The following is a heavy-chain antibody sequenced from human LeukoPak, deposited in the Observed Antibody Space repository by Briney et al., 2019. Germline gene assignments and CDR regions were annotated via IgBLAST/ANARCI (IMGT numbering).Heavy chain of an antibody. V-gene: IGHV1-18*01. J-gene: IGHJ4*02. Sequence: GASVKVSCKASGYTFTSYGISWVRQAPGQGLEWMGWISAYNGNTNYAQKLQGRVTMTTDTSTSTAYMELRSLRSDDTAVYYCARDTPGYYDILTGYYYWGQGTLVTVSS. CDR3: ARDTPGYYDILTGYYY. CDR1: GYTFTSYG. D-gene: IGHD3-9*01. CDR2: ISAYNGNT.